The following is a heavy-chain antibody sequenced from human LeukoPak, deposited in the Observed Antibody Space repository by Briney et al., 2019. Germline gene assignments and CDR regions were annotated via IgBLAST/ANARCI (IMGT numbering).Heavy chain of an antibody. CDR1: GFTFSDYY. V-gene: IGHV3-11*04. CDR2: ISSSGSTI. Sequence: PGGSLRLSCAASGFTFSDYYMSWIRQAPGKGLEWVSYISSSGSTIYYADSVKGRFTISRDNAKNSLYLQMNSLRVEDTAVYYCARGGHYDYIWGRYRQKDGFDYWGQGTLVTVSS. J-gene: IGHJ4*02. CDR3: ARGGHYDYIWGRYRQKDGFDY. D-gene: IGHD3-16*02.